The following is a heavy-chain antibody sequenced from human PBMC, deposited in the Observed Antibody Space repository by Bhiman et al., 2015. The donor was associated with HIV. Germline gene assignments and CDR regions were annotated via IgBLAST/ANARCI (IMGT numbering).Heavy chain of an antibody. CDR1: GFTFSSYW. D-gene: IGHD3-10*01. V-gene: IGHV3-7*01. CDR2: IKQDGSEK. Sequence: EMQLVESGGGLVQPGGSLRLSCAASGFTFSSYWMSWVRQAPGKGLEWVANIKQDGSEKYYVDSVKGRFTISRDNAKNSLYLQMNSLRAEDTGVYNCARDQAREVNGMDVWGQGTTVTVSS. J-gene: IGHJ6*02. CDR3: ARDQAREVNGMDV.